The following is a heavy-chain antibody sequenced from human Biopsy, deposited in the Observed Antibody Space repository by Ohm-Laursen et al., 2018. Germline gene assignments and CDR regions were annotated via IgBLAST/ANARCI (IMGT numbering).Heavy chain of an antibody. Sequence: ASVKVSCKASGFLFINYGISWVRQAPGQGLECLGWISTYNGNTNYVQKFRGRVTMTTDKPTSTAYVELRSLRSDDTAVYYCARTVDTVVVTPSDHWGQGTLVTVSS. D-gene: IGHD5-18*01. CDR3: ARTVDTVVVTPSDH. CDR1: GFLFINYG. CDR2: ISTYNGNT. V-gene: IGHV1-18*01. J-gene: IGHJ4*02.